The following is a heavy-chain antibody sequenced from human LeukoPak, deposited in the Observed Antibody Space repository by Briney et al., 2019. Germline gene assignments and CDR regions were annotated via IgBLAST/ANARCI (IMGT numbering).Heavy chain of an antibody. Sequence: PSETLSLTCTVSGGSISRGGYYWSWIRKHPGNGLEWMGYIYYSGSTYSNPSLKSRVTISVDTSKNQFSLKLSSVTAADTAVYYCARVIIGRFGELFGPKHYGMDVWGQGTTVTVSS. CDR3: ARVIIGRFGELFGPKHYGMDV. CDR1: GGSISRGGYY. D-gene: IGHD3-10*01. CDR2: IYYSGST. J-gene: IGHJ6*02. V-gene: IGHV4-31*03.